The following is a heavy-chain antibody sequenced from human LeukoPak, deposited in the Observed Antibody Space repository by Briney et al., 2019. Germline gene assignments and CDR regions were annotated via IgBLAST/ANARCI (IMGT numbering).Heavy chain of an antibody. D-gene: IGHD2-15*01. CDR3: ARTGYCSGNSCYLNPIDY. CDR2: IYYSGST. Sequence: SETLSLTCTVSGDSVSSSNYYWAWIRQPPGKGLEWIGNIYYSGSTYYNPSLKSRVTISIDTSKNQFSLKLSSVTAADTAVYYCARTGYCSGNSCYLNPIDYWGQGTLVTVSS. V-gene: IGHV4-39*07. CDR1: GDSVSSSNYY. J-gene: IGHJ4*02.